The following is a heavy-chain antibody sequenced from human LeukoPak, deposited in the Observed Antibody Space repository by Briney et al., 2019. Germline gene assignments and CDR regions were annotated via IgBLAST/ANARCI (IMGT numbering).Heavy chain of an antibody. CDR1: GFTFSSYA. V-gene: IGHV3-30-3*01. Sequence: GGSLRLSCAASGFTFSSYAMHWVRQAPGKGLEWVAVISYDGSNKYYADSVKGRFTISRDNSKNTLYLQMNSLRAEDTAVYYCARDIKDDILTGHLDYWGQGTLVTVSS. CDR2: ISYDGSNK. J-gene: IGHJ4*02. D-gene: IGHD3-9*01. CDR3: ARDIKDDILTGHLDY.